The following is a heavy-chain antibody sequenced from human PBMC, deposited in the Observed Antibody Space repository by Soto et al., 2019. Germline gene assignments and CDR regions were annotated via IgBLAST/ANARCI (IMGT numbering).Heavy chain of an antibody. CDR3: ARGQYCSGGSCYRRAFDI. CDR1: GGSFSGYY. Sequence: PSETLSLTCAVYGGSFSGYYWSWIRQPPGKGLEWIGEINQSGSTNYNPSLKSRVTISVDTSKNQFSLKLSSVTAADTAVYYCARGQYCSGGSCYRRAFDIWGQGTMVTVSS. CDR2: INQSGST. D-gene: IGHD2-15*01. V-gene: IGHV4-34*01. J-gene: IGHJ3*02.